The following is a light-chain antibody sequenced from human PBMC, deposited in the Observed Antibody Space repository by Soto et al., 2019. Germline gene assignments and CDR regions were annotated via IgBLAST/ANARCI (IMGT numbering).Light chain of an antibody. V-gene: IGKV3-20*01. CDR1: ESVSTNY. Sequence: EIVLTQSPGTLSLSPGERATLSCRASESVSTNYLAWYQQKPGQAPRLLISCASSRATGIPDRFSGSGSGADSTLTINRLEPEDFAVYYCQQYGSVPLTFGGGTKVEIK. CDR2: CAS. J-gene: IGKJ4*01. CDR3: QQYGSVPLT.